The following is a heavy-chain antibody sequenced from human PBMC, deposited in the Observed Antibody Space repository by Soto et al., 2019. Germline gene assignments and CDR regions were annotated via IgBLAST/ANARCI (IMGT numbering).Heavy chain of an antibody. CDR3: VRRFCSGTSCRFNWFDP. CDR2: VNPDDSTT. V-gene: IGHV5-51*01. J-gene: IGHJ5*02. D-gene: IGHD2-2*01. CDR1: GCSFANYW. Sequence: ESLKISCEGSGCSFANYWIGWVRQMPGKGLEWMGIVNPDDSTTTYSQSFQGQVIISADKSVRSAYLQWSSLKDSDTATYYCVRRFCSGTSCRFNWFDPWGQGTLVTVSS.